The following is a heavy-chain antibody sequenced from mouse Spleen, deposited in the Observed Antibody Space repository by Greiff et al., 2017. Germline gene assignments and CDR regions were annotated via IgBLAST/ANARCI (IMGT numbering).Heavy chain of an antibody. CDR3: ARSLYYGNHGFAY. V-gene: IGHV14-3*02. Sequence: VQLKQSGAELVKPGASVKLSCTASGFNIKDTYMHWVKQRPEQGLEWIGRIDPANGNTKYDPKFQGKATITADTSSNTAYLQLSSLTSEDTAVYYCARSLYYGNHGFAYWGQGTLVTVSA. CDR1: GFNIKDTY. CDR2: IDPANGNT. D-gene: IGHD2-1*01. J-gene: IGHJ3*01.